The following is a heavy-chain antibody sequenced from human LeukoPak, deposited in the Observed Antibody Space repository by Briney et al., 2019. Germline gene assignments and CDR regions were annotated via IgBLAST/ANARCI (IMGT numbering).Heavy chain of an antibody. CDR1: GFTFSSYA. Sequence: GGSLRLSCAASGFTFSSYAMSWVRQAPGKGLEWVSTISSGTGSYIYYADSVRGRFTISRDNAKNTLYLQMNSLRPEDTAVYYCAKDETFHDSGSYSDYWGQGTLVTVSS. CDR3: AKDETFHDSGSYSDY. V-gene: IGHV3-21*01. CDR2: ISSGTGSYI. J-gene: IGHJ4*02. D-gene: IGHD3-10*01.